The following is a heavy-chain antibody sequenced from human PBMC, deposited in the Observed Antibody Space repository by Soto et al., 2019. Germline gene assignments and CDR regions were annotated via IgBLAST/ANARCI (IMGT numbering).Heavy chain of an antibody. CDR2: ISGSGGST. V-gene: IGHV3-23*01. CDR1: GFTFSSYA. Sequence: EVQLLESGGGLVQPGGSLRLSCAASGFTFSSYAMSWVRQAPGKGLEWVSAISGSGGSTYYADSVKGRFTISRDNSKNTLYLQMNSLRAEDTVVYYCALRITIFGVVIEEFDYWGQGTLVTVSS. CDR3: ALRITIFGVVIEEFDY. J-gene: IGHJ4*02. D-gene: IGHD3-3*01.